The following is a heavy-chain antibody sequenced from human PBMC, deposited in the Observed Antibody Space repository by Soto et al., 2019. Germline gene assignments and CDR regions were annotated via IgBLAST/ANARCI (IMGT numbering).Heavy chain of an antibody. J-gene: IGHJ6*03. CDR1: GYSFTSYW. CDR3: ARHVSQDIVVVPAATYYYYYMDV. V-gene: IGHV5-51*01. Sequence: GESLKISCKGSGYSFTSYWIGWVRQMPGKGLEWMGIIYPGDSDTRYSPSFQGQVTISADKSISTAYLQWSSLKASDTAMYYCARHVSQDIVVVPAATYYYYYMDVWGKGTTVTAP. D-gene: IGHD2-2*01. CDR2: IYPGDSDT.